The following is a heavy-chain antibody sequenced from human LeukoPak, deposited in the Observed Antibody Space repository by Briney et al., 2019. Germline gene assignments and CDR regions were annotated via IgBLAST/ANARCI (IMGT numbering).Heavy chain of an antibody. CDR3: ARGEVVPAACFDY. CDR2: IYYSGST. D-gene: IGHD2-2*01. V-gene: IGHV4-39*07. J-gene: IGHJ4*02. Sequence: SETLSLTCTVSGGSISSSSYYWGWIRQPPGKGLEWIGSIYYSGSTYYNPSLKSRVTISVDTSKDQFSLKLSSVTAADTAAYYCARGEVVPAACFDYWGQGTLVTVSS. CDR1: GGSISSSSYY.